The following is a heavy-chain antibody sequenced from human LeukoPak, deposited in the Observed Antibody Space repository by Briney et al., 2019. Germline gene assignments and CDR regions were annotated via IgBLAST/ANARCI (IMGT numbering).Heavy chain of an antibody. V-gene: IGHV4-34*01. D-gene: IGHD1-26*01. Sequence: PSETLSLTCAVYGGSFSGYYWSWIRQPPGKGLEWIGEINHSGSTNYNPSLKSRVTISVDTSKNQFSLKLSSVTAADTAVYYCARLGGGSFGIDYWGQGTLVTVSS. CDR3: ARLGGGSFGIDY. CDR1: GGSFSGYY. CDR2: INHSGST. J-gene: IGHJ4*02.